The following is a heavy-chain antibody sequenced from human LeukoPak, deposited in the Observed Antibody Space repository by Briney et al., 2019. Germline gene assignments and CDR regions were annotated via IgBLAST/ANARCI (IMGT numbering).Heavy chain of an antibody. V-gene: IGHV1-46*01. CDR2: IYPRDGST. Sequence: GESLKISCKGSGYRFTTYWIGWVRQAPGQGLEWMGMIYPRDGSTSYAQKFQGRVTVTRDTSTSTVHMELSGLRSEDTAVYYCARDQEGFDYWGQGTLVTVSS. CDR1: GYRFTTYW. CDR3: ARDQEGFDY. J-gene: IGHJ4*02.